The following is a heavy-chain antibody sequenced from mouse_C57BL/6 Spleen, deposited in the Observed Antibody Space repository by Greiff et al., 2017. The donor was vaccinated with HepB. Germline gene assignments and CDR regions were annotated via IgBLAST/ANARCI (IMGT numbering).Heavy chain of an antibody. CDR2: ISSGGSYT. Sequence: EVQGVESGGDLVKPGGSLKLSCAASGFTFSSYGMSWVRQTPDKRLEWVATISSGGSYTYYPDSVKGRFTISRDYATNTLYLQMSSLKSEDTAMYYCASGDTVVARVDYWGQGTTLTVSS. D-gene: IGHD1-1*01. CDR3: ASGDTVVARVDY. CDR1: GFTFSSYG. V-gene: IGHV5-6*01. J-gene: IGHJ2*01.